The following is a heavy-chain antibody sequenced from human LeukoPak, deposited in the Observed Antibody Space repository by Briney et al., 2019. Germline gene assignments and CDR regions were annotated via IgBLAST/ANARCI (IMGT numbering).Heavy chain of an antibody. Sequence: ASVKVSCKASGGTFSSYAISWVRQAPGQGLEWMGGIIPIFGTANYAQKFQGRVTITTDESTSTAYMELSSLRSEDTAVYYCARGDYYDSSGHEDYWGQGTLVTVSS. CDR1: GGTFSSYA. D-gene: IGHD3-22*01. V-gene: IGHV1-69*05. CDR2: IIPIFGTA. J-gene: IGHJ4*02. CDR3: ARGDYYDSSGHEDY.